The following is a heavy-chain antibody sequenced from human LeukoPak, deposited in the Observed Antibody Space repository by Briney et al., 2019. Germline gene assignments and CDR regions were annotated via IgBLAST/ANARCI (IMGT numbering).Heavy chain of an antibody. CDR1: GGSISSGSYY. V-gene: IGHV4-61*02. J-gene: IGHJ4*02. CDR2: IYSSGST. Sequence: PSQTLSLTCTVSGGSISSGSYYWGWIRQPAGKGLEWIGRIYSSGSTNYNPSLKSRVTMSVDTSKNQFSLRLNSVTAADTAVYYCAREKMAGVPLFDYWGQGTLVTVSS. CDR3: AREKMAGVPLFDY. D-gene: IGHD5-24*01.